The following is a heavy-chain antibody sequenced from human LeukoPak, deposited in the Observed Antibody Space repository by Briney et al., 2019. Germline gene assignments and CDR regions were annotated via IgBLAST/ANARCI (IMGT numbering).Heavy chain of an antibody. CDR3: ARGRYYDILTGYYGIFDY. D-gene: IGHD3-9*01. CDR2: IIPIFGTA. CDR1: GGTFSSYA. V-gene: IGHV1-69*05. J-gene: IGHJ4*02. Sequence: SVKVSCKASGGTFSSYAISWVRQAPGQGLEWMGRIIPIFGTANYAQKFQGRVTITTDESTSTAYVELSSLRPEDTAVYYCARGRYYDILTGYYGIFDYWGQGTLVTVSS.